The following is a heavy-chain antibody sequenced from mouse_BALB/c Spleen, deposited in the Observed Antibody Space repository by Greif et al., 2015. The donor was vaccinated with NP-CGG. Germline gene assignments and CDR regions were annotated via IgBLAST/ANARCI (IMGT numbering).Heavy chain of an antibody. CDR3: AKNYGSIWYFDV. CDR2: INPSTGYT. J-gene: IGHJ1*01. V-gene: IGHV1-7*01. CDR1: GYTFTSYW. Sequence: QVHVKQSGAELAKPGASVKMSCKASGYTFTSYWMHWVKQRPGQGLEWVGYINPSTGYTEYNQKFKDKATLTADKSSSTAYMQLSSLTSEDSAVYYCAKNYGSIWYFDVWGAGTTVTVSS. D-gene: IGHD1-1*01.